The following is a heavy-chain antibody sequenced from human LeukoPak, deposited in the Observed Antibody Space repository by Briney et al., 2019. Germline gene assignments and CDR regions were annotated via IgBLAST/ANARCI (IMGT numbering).Heavy chain of an antibody. J-gene: IGHJ4*02. Sequence: GGSLILSCAASGFTFSSYSMNWVRQAPGKGLEWVSSISSSSSYIYYAGSVKGRFTISRDNAKNSLYLQMNSLRAEDTAVYYCARDLKVAVAGFWGQGTLVTVSS. V-gene: IGHV3-21*01. CDR2: ISSSSSYI. CDR3: ARDLKVAVAGF. D-gene: IGHD6-19*01. CDR1: GFTFSSYS.